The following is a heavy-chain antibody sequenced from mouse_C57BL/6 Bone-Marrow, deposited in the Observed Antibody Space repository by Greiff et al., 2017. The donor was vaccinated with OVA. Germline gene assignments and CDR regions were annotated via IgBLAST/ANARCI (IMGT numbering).Heavy chain of an antibody. V-gene: IGHV1-72*01. CDR2: IDPNSGGT. CDR1: GYTFTSYW. J-gene: IGHJ3*01. D-gene: IGHD1-1*01. Sequence: QVQLQQPGAELVKPGASVKLSCKASGYTFTSYWMHWVKQRPGRGLEWIGRIDPNSGGTKYNEKFKSKATLTVDKPSSTADMQLSSLTSEDSAVYDCARGIYYYGSSAFAYWGQGTLVTVSA. CDR3: ARGIYYYGSSAFAY.